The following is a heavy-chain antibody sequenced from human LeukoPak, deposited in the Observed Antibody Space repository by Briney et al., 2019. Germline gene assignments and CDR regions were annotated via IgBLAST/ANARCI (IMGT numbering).Heavy chain of an antibody. CDR3: ARGIIILRTWSASFDS. Sequence: SLRLSCVASGFSFSTYAMHWVRQTPGKGLERVAIIWFDGSHQYYGDSVKGRFSVSRDNSKNTLYLEMNSLRAEDTAVYYCARGIIILRTWSASFDSRGQGSLVTVSS. CDR2: IWFDGSHQ. D-gene: IGHD3-16*02. J-gene: IGHJ4*02. CDR1: GFSFSTYA. V-gene: IGHV3-33*01.